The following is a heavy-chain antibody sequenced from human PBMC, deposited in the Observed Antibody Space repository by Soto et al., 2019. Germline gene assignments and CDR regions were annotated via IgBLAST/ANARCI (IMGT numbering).Heavy chain of an antibody. J-gene: IGHJ4*02. D-gene: IGHD6-19*01. CDR1: GGPISSYY. Sequence: QVQLQESGPGLVKPSETLSLNCTVTGGPISSYYWSWIRQSPGKGLEWIGYIYYSGSTNYNPSLKSRVTSSVDPFKNQFSLELRCVTAADTAVYYCARGSSGWPPRLAYWGQGTLVTVSS. V-gene: IGHV4-59*01. CDR3: ARGSSGWPPRLAY. CDR2: IYYSGST.